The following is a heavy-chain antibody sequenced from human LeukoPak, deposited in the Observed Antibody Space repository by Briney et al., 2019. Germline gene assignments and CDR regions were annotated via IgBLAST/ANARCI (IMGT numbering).Heavy chain of an antibody. CDR1: GFTFSSYW. CDR2: IKQDGSEK. Sequence: QPGGSLRLSCAASGFTFSSYWMSCVRQAPGKGLEWVANIKQDGSEKYHVDSVKGRFTISRDNAKNSLYLQMNSLRAEDTAVYYCVVPAAIQRDWGQGTMVTVSS. J-gene: IGHJ3*01. V-gene: IGHV3-7*01. D-gene: IGHD2-2*01. CDR3: VVPAAIQRD.